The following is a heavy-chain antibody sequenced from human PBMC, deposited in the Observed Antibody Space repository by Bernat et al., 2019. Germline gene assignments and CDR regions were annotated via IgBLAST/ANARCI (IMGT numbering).Heavy chain of an antibody. CDR1: GFTFSSYW. CDR2: IKQDGSEK. V-gene: IGHV3-7*03. J-gene: IGHJ3*02. D-gene: IGHD2-15*01. Sequence: EVRLVESGGGLVQPGGSLRLSCAASGFTFSSYWMYWVRQAPGKGLEWVANIKQDGSEKKYVDSVKGRFTISRDNAKNSLYLQMDSLRAEDTAVYYCARDGGYCSGGSCYDAVDIWGQGTMVTVSS. CDR3: ARDGGYCSGGSCYDAVDI.